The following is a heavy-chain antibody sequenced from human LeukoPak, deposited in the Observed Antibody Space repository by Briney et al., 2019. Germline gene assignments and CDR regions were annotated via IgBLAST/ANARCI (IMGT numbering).Heavy chain of an antibody. D-gene: IGHD2-8*01. CDR1: GFTVSSNY. Sequence: GGSLRLSCAASGFTVSSNYMSWVRQAPGKGLEWVSVIYSGGSTYYADSVKGRFTISRDNAQNSLYLQMNNLGAEDTAVYYCATDPASYCTSSTCDFDYWGQGTLVTVSS. J-gene: IGHJ4*02. CDR2: IYSGGST. V-gene: IGHV3-66*01. CDR3: ATDPASYCTSSTCDFDY.